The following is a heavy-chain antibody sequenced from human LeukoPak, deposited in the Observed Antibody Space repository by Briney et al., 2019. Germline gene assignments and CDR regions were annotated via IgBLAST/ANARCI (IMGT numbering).Heavy chain of an antibody. V-gene: IGHV3-66*01. CDR2: IYSGGST. Sequence: GGSLRLSCAASGFTVSSNYMSWVRQAPGRGLEWVSVIYSGGSTYYADSVKGRFTISRDNSKNTLYLQMNSLRAEDTAVYYCARVLRDYGDYIPPGAFDIWGQGTMVTVSS. CDR3: ARVLRDYGDYIPPGAFDI. D-gene: IGHD4-17*01. J-gene: IGHJ3*02. CDR1: GFTVSSNY.